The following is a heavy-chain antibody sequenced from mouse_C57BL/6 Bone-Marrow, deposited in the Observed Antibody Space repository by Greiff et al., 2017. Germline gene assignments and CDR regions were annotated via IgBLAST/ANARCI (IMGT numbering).Heavy chain of an antibody. CDR2: ISYDGSN. CDR1: GYSITSGYY. CDR3: AREFYDGNPHWYFDV. Sequence: EVKLVESGPGLVKPSQSLSLTCSVTGYSITSGYYWNWIRQFPGNKLEWMGYISYDGSNNYNPSLKNRISITRDTAKNQFFLKLNSVTTEDTDTYYCAREFYDGNPHWYFDVWGTGTTVTAAS. D-gene: IGHD2-1*01. J-gene: IGHJ1*03. V-gene: IGHV3-6*01.